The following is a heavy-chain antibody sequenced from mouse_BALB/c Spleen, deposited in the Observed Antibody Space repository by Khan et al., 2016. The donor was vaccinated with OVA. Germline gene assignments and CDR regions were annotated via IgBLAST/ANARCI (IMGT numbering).Heavy chain of an antibody. CDR3: ARGGSSGPAWFAY. J-gene: IGHJ3*01. CDR2: IRYDGNS. D-gene: IGHD3-1*01. V-gene: IGHV3-6*02. Sequence: EVQLQESGPGLVKPSQSLSLTCSVTGYSITSGYFWNWLRQFPGNKLEWMGYIRYDGNSNYNPSLKNRISITRDTSKNQFFLKLNSVTPEDTATYYCARGGSSGPAWFAYWGQGNRVTVSA. CDR1: GYSITSGYF.